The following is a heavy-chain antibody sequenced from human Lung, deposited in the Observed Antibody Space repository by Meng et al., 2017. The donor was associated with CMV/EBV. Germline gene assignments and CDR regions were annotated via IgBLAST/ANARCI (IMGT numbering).Heavy chain of an antibody. CDR2: ISYDGDKK. D-gene: IGHD3-22*01. Sequence: SCVGSGYSFGNYAMHWVRQAPGKGLEWVAVISYDGDKKFYTDSVKGRFTIPRDNSKNTLILQMNSLRTEDTAVYYCARVYYDSTNYYFSFGYWGQGKXVTVSS. J-gene: IGHJ4*02. CDR1: GYSFGNYA. V-gene: IGHV3-30*04. CDR3: ARVYYDSTNYYFSFGY.